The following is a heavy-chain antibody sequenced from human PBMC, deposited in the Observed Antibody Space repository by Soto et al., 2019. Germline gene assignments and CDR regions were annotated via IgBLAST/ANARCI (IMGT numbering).Heavy chain of an antibody. J-gene: IGHJ6*02. V-gene: IGHV1-3*05. CDR1: GYTFSTHA. CDR3: ARGKGMEENYYYYGLDI. D-gene: IGHD1-1*01. Sequence: EEEKTRASVKVSCKASGYTFSTHAMHWVRQAPGQSLEWMGWINGGTGQTKHSHRFQDRVSITRDTSASTAYMELSSLRSEDTAVYYCARGKGMEENYYYYGLDIWGQGTTVTVSS. CDR2: INGGTGQT.